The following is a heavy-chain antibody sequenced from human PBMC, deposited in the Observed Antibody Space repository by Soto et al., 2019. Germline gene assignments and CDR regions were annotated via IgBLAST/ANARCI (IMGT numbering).Heavy chain of an antibody. CDR3: AGESGGATATLDYYYFYMDV. D-gene: IGHD5-12*01. V-gene: IGHV1-2*02. CDR1: GDSFNDYY. J-gene: IGHJ6*03. CDR2: INPNGGVT. Sequence: ASVKVSCKTSGDSFNDYYIHWVRQVPGQGLEWMGWINPNGGVTKYAQKFQGRVTVTRDTSIRTVYLELSSLRSDDTAVYYCAGESGGATATLDYYYFYMDVWGKGTTVTVSS.